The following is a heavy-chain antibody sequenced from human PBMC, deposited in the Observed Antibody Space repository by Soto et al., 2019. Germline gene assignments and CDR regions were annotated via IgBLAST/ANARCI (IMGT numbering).Heavy chain of an antibody. Sequence: GASVKVSCKASGDAFTSYDIKWVRQATGQGLEWMGWMNPNSGNTGYAQKFQGRVTMTRNTSISTAYMELSSLRSEDTAVYYCARAYLGELSSYPYFDYWGQGTLVTVSS. CDR1: GDAFTSYD. D-gene: IGHD3-16*02. CDR2: MNPNSGNT. CDR3: ARAYLGELSSYPYFDY. V-gene: IGHV1-8*01. J-gene: IGHJ4*02.